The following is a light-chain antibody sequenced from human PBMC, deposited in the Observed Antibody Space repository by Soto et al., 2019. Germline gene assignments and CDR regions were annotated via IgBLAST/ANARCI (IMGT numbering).Light chain of an antibody. CDR2: GTS. V-gene: IGKV3-20*01. CDR3: QQYGSPPLYT. Sequence: EIVLTQSPGTLSLSPGERATLSCRAGQSVSSTYLAWYQQKPGQSPRLLIYGTSNRATDIPDRFIGSGSGTDFTLSISRLEPEDFAVYYCQQYGSPPLYTFGQGTKVEIK. CDR1: QSVSSTY. J-gene: IGKJ2*01.